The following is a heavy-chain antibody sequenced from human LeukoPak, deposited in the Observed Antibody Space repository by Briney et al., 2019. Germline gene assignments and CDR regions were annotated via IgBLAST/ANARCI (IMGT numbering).Heavy chain of an antibody. CDR2: ISSSSTYV. V-gene: IGHV3-21*04. CDR1: GFTFSSYE. CDR3: ARSPYCSGGSCLLGWFDP. Sequence: GGSLRLSCAASGFTFSSYEMNWVRQAPGKGLEWVSSISSSSTYVYYADSVNGRFTISRDNAKNSLYLQMNSLRAEDTAVYYCARSPYCSGGSCLLGWFDPWGQGTLVTVSS. D-gene: IGHD2-15*01. J-gene: IGHJ5*02.